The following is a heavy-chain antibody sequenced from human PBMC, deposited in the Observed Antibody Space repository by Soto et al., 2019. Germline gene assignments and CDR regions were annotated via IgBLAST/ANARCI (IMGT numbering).Heavy chain of an antibody. CDR3: ARDGYGHYYYYGMDV. V-gene: IGHV3-7*03. J-gene: IGHJ6*02. CDR2: IKQDGSEK. D-gene: IGHD1-1*01. Sequence: EVQLVESGGGLVQPGGSLRLSCAASGFTFSSYWMSWVRQAPGKGLEWVANIKQDGSEKYYVDSVKGRFTISRDNAKNSLYLQMNSLRAEDTAVYYGARDGYGHYYYYGMDVWGQGTTVTVSS. CDR1: GFTFSSYW.